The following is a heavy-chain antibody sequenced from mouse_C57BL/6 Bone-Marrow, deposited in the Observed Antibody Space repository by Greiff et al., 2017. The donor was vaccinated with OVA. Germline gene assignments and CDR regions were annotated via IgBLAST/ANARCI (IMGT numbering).Heavy chain of an antibody. CDR2: IWRGGST. Sequence: VMLVESGPGLVQPSQSLSITCTVSGFSLTSYGVHWVRQSPGKGLEWLGVIWRGGSTDYNAAFMSRLSITKDNSKSQVFFKMNSLQADDTAIYYCAKNITGTDYYAMDYWGQGTSVTVSS. CDR1: GFSLTSYG. V-gene: IGHV2-5*01. CDR3: AKNITGTDYYAMDY. J-gene: IGHJ4*01. D-gene: IGHD4-1*01.